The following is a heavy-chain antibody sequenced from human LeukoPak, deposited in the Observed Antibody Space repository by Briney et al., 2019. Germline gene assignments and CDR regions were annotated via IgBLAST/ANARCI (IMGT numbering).Heavy chain of an antibody. Sequence: PSETLSLTCTVSGGSISSYYWSWIRQPPGKGLEWIGYIYYSGSTTYNPSLKSRVSTSVDTSKNQFSLNLSSVTAADTAVYYCARGVAGTGLGGAFGYWGQGTLVTVSS. J-gene: IGHJ4*02. CDR2: IYYSGST. CDR3: ARGVAGTGLGGAFGY. D-gene: IGHD1-1*01. V-gene: IGHV4-59*01. CDR1: GGSISSYY.